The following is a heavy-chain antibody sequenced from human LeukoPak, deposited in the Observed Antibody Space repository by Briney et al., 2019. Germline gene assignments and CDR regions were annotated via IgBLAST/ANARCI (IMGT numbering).Heavy chain of an antibody. CDR3: ARGEGGDYFDY. CDR1: GFTFSSYA. Sequence: GGSLRLSCAASGFTFSSYAMHWVRQAPGKGLEWMAVISYDGSNKYYADSVKGRFTISRDNSKNTLYLQMNSLRAEDTAVYYCARGEGGDYFDYWGQGTLVTVSS. J-gene: IGHJ4*02. D-gene: IGHD1-26*01. CDR2: ISYDGSNK. V-gene: IGHV3-30-3*01.